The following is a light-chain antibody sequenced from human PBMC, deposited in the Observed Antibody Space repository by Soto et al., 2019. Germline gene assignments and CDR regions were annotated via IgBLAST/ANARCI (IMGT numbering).Light chain of an antibody. CDR3: QQTYSTPRT. CDR1: QTISSN. V-gene: IGKV1-39*01. J-gene: IGKJ3*01. Sequence: DLQMTQSPSSLSASVGDRVTITCRASQTISSNLNWYQQKPGKAPNLLIYAASSLQSGAPSRFSGSGSGTDFTLTISSLQPEDFATYYCQQTYSTPRTFGPGTKVDIK. CDR2: AAS.